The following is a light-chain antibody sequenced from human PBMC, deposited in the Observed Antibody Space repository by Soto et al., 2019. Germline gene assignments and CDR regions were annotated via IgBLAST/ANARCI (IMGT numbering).Light chain of an antibody. V-gene: IGLV2-14*01. CDR2: EVS. Sequence: QSALTQPASVSGSPGQSITISCTGTSSDVGSYNFVSWYQQHPGKAPNLMIFEVSNRPSGVSNRFSGSKSGNTASLTISGLQAEDEADYYCTSYTSGTYVFGTGTKLTVL. CDR1: SSDVGSYNF. J-gene: IGLJ1*01. CDR3: TSYTSGTYV.